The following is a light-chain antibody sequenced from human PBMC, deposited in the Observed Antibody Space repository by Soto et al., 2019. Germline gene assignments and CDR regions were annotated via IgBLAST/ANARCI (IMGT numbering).Light chain of an antibody. J-gene: IGKJ1*01. CDR1: QRVSARY. CDR2: GAS. CDR3: QQYSDSPPT. V-gene: IGKV3-20*01. Sequence: IVLTQYTGTLSLSPGDRATLSCRASQRVSARYLAWYHQKPGQAPRLLIFGASDRATGIPDRFSGSGSGTDFTLTIDRLEPEDFAMYYCQQYSDSPPTFGQGTKVDIK.